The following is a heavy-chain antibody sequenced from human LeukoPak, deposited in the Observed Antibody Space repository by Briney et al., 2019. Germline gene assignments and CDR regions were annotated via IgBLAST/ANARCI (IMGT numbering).Heavy chain of an antibody. CDR1: EFTFSNYE. CDR3: AREGSLSSSDAFDI. Sequence: GGSLRLSCAASEFTFSNYEMHWVRLVLGKGLEWVSAIGIAGNTFYAGSVKGRFTISRENAKNSFHLQMNSLGAGDTAVYYCAREGSLSSSDAFDIWGQGTMVTVSS. D-gene: IGHD6-6*01. CDR2: IGIAGNT. J-gene: IGHJ3*02. V-gene: IGHV3-13*01.